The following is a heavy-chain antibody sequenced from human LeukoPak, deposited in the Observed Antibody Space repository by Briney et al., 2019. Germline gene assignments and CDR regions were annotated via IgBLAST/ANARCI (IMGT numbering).Heavy chain of an antibody. D-gene: IGHD3-3*01. CDR2: ISYDGSNK. CDR3: ASDRTPYYDFWSGRHPPPSYGMDV. CDR1: GLTFSSYA. Sequence: TGGSLRLSCAASGLTFSSYAMHWVRQAPGKGLEWVAVISYDGSNKYYADSVKGRFTISRDNSKNTLYLQMNSLRAEDTAVYYCASDRTPYYDFWSGRHPPPSYGMDVWGQGTTVTVSS. V-gene: IGHV3-30-3*01. J-gene: IGHJ6*02.